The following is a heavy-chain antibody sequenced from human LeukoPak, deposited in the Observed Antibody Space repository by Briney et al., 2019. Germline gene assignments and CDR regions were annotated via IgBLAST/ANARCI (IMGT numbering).Heavy chain of an antibody. CDR2: IDPSGGST. CDR3: ARDYKRNWFDP. J-gene: IGHJ5*02. V-gene: IGHV1-46*01. CDR1: GYTFTSYY. D-gene: IGHD1-14*01. Sequence: RASVKVSCKASGYTFTSYYMHWVRQAPGQGLEWMGIIDPSGGSTSYAQKFQGRVTMTRDTSTSTVYMELSSLRSEDTAVYYCARDYKRNWFDPWGQGTLVTVSS.